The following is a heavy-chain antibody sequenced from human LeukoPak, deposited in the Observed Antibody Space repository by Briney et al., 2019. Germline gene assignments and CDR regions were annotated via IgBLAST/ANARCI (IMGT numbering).Heavy chain of an antibody. CDR3: AGSGRGWFDP. D-gene: IGHD3-10*01. V-gene: IGHV4-30-2*01. J-gene: IGHJ5*02. CDR1: GGSISSGGYS. Sequence: PSQTLSLTCAVSGGSISSGGYSWSWIRQPPGKGLEWIGYIYHSGSTYYNPSLKSRVTISVDRSKNQFSLKLSSVTAADTAVYYCAGSGRGWFDPWGQGTLVTVSS. CDR2: IYHSGST.